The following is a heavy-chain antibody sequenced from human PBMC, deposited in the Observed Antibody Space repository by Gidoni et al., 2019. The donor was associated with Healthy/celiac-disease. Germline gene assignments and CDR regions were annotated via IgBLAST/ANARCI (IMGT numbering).Heavy chain of an antibody. D-gene: IGHD3-9*01. CDR3: ARHVYDILTDHYYMDV. Sequence: QLQLQESGPGLVKPSETLSLTCTVSGGSISSTTYYWGWLRQPPGKGLEWIGSIYYSGSTYYNPSLKSRVTISVDTSKNQFSLKLSSVTAADTAVYYCARHVYDILTDHYYMDVWGKGTTVTVSS. CDR2: IYYSGST. V-gene: IGHV4-39*01. J-gene: IGHJ6*03. CDR1: GGSISSTTYY.